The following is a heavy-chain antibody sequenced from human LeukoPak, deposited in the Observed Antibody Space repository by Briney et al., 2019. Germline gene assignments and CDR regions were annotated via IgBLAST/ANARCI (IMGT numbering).Heavy chain of an antibody. CDR2: IWYDGSNK. CDR3: AKRYGDYGTFDY. CDR1: GFTFSSYG. J-gene: IGHJ4*02. D-gene: IGHD4-17*01. Sequence: GGSLRLSCAASGFTFSSYGMHWVRQAPGKGLEWVAVIWYDGSNKYYADSVKGRFTISRDNSKNTLYLQMHSLRAEDTAVYYCAKRYGDYGTFDYWGQGTLVTVSS. V-gene: IGHV3-30*02.